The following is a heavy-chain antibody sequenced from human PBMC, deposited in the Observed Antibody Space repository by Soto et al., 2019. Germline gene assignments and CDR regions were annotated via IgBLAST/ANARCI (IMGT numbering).Heavy chain of an antibody. Sequence: SETLSLTCAVSGGSISSGGYSWSWIRQPPGKGLEWIGYIYHSGSTYYNPSLKSRVTISEDRSKNQFSLKLSSVTAADTAVYYCARSGGCTNGVCYLFDPWGQGTLVTVS. CDR1: GGSISSGGYS. CDR3: ARSGGCTNGVCYLFDP. D-gene: IGHD2-8*01. J-gene: IGHJ5*02. V-gene: IGHV4-30-2*01. CDR2: IYHSGST.